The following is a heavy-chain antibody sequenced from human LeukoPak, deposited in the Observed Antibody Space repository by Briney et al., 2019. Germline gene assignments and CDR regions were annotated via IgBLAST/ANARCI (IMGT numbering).Heavy chain of an antibody. V-gene: IGHV4-30-2*01. CDR1: GGSISSGGYY. CDR3: ARGGIKYDSSGYYSDY. D-gene: IGHD3-22*01. CDR2: IYHSGST. Sequence: SETLSLTCTVSGGSISSGGYYWSWIRQPPGKGLEWIGYIYHSGSTYYNPSLKSRVTISVDRSKNQFSLKLSSVTAADTAVYYCARGGIKYDSSGYYSDYWGQGTLVTVSS. J-gene: IGHJ4*02.